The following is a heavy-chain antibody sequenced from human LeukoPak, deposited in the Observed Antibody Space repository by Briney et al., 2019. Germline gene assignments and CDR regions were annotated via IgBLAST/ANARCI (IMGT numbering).Heavy chain of an antibody. CDR2: ISAYNGNT. CDR1: GYTFTSYG. D-gene: IGHD4-23*01. CDR3: ARDSRDYGGNPPDY. V-gene: IGHV1-18*01. Sequence: ASVTVSCKASGYTFTSYGISWVRQAPGQGLEWMGWISAYNGNTNYAQKLQGRVTMTTDTSTSTAYMELRSLRSDDTAVYYCARDSRDYGGNPPDYWGQGTLVTVSS. J-gene: IGHJ4*02.